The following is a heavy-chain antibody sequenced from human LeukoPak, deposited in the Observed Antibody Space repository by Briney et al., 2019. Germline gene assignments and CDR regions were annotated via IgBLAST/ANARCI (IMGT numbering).Heavy chain of an antibody. D-gene: IGHD3-22*01. Sequence: PSETLSLTCTVSGGSISPYYWSWIRQPPGKGLEWIGYIYYTGSGSTSHSPSLKSRVTISVDTSKNQFSLKLSSVTAADTAVYYCARYGVDYDSSGYSYYWGQGTLVTVSS. CDR3: ARYGVDYDSSGYSYY. V-gene: IGHV4-59*08. CDR2: IYYTGSGST. CDR1: GGSISPYY. J-gene: IGHJ4*02.